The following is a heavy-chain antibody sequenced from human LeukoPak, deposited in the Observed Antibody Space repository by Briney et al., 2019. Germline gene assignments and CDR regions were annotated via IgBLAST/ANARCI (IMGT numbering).Heavy chain of an antibody. J-gene: IGHJ3*02. D-gene: IGHD3-22*01. CDR1: GGSISSSSYY. V-gene: IGHV4-39*07. Sequence: SETLSLTCTVSGGSISSSSYYWSWIRQPPGKGLEWIGEINHSGSTNYNPSLKSRVTISVDTSKNQFSLKLSSVTAADTAVYYCAREGVLNPYYYEDAFDIWGQGTMVTVSS. CDR2: INHSGST. CDR3: AREGVLNPYYYEDAFDI.